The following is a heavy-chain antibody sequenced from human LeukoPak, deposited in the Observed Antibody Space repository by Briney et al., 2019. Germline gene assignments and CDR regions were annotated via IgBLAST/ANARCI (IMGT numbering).Heavy chain of an antibody. CDR2: INPNSGGT. J-gene: IGHJ4*02. Sequence: ASVKVSCKASGYTFTSYDINWVRQATGQGLEWMGWINPNSGGTNYAQKFQGRVTMTRDTSISTAYMELSRLRSDDTAVYYCARVGIAVAGGFDYWGQGTLVTVSS. CDR1: GYTFTSYD. CDR3: ARVGIAVAGGFDY. V-gene: IGHV1-2*02. D-gene: IGHD6-19*01.